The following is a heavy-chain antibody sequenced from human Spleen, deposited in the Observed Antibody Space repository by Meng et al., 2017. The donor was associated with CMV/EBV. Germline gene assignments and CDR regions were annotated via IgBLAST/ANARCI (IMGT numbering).Heavy chain of an antibody. CDR3: ARDLVGYDAFDV. Sequence: ASVKVSCKASGYSFITYYIHWVRQAPGQGLEWMGRINPDGGTTTYSQKFQGEITLTSDTSTTTVFLELSSLKSEDTAIYYCARDLVGYDAFDVLGQGTMVTVSS. CDR2: INPDGGTT. J-gene: IGHJ3*01. V-gene: IGHV1-46*01. D-gene: IGHD3-22*01. CDR1: GYSFITYY.